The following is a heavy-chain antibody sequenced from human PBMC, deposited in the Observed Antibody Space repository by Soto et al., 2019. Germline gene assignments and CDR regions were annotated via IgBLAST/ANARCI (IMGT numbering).Heavy chain of an antibody. Sequence: ASVKVSCKASGYTFTSYAMHWVRQAPGQRPEWMGWINAGNGNTKYSQKFQDRVTISKDTSANTAYMELSSLRSEDTAVYFCARVRIAVAGFDYWGQGTQVAVSS. CDR2: INAGNGNT. D-gene: IGHD6-19*01. V-gene: IGHV1-3*01. CDR1: GYTFTSYA. J-gene: IGHJ4*02. CDR3: ARVRIAVAGFDY.